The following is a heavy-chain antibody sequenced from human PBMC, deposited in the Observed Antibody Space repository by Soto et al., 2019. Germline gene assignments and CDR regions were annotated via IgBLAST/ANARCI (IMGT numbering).Heavy chain of an antibody. CDR3: ARDGDSSSSVWLYYYYYMDV. CDR1: GYTFTSYG. V-gene: IGHV1-18*01. J-gene: IGHJ6*03. D-gene: IGHD6-6*01. CDR2: ISAYNGNT. Sequence: QVQLVQSGAEVKKPGASVKVSCKASGYTFTSYGISWVRQAPGQGLEWMGWISAYNGNTNYAQQLQGRVTMTTDTSTSTAYMELRSLRSDDTAVYYCARDGDSSSSVWLYYYYYMDVWGKGTTVTVSS.